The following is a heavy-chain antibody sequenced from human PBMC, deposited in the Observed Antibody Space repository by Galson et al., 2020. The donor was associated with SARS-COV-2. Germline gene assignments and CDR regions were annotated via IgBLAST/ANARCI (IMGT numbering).Heavy chain of an antibody. D-gene: IGHD3-16*02. Sequence: GESLKISCQGDANSFTSRWTNWVRQMPGKGLEWMGRIDPSDSYTDYSPSFQGHVTMSADKSSTIVYLQWSSLKASDSGIYYCARGADWGSYRGRAAFDVWGQGTMVTVSS. V-gene: IGHV5-10-1*01. CDR3: ARGADWGSYRGRAAFDV. CDR2: IDPSDSYT. J-gene: IGHJ3*01. CDR1: ANSFTSRW.